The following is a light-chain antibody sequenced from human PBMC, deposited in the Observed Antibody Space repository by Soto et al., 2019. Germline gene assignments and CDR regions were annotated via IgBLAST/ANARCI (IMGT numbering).Light chain of an antibody. CDR2: EVS. CDR3: CSYAGSSTSPYV. Sequence: QSALTQPASLSGSPGQSITISCTGTSSDVGSYNLVSWYQQHPGKAPKLMIYEVSKRPSGVSNRFSGSKYGNTASLTISGLQAEDEADYYCCSYAGSSTSPYVFGTGTKVTVL. J-gene: IGLJ1*01. V-gene: IGLV2-23*02. CDR1: SSDVGSYNL.